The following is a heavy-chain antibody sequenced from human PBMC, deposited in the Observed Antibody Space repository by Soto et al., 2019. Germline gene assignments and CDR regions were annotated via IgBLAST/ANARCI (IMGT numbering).Heavy chain of an antibody. Sequence: KPSETLSLTCTVSGGSISSYYWSWIRQPAGKGLEWIGRIYTSGSTNYNPSLKSRVTMSVDTSKNQFSLKLSSVTAADTAVYYCARDQLNGGSYYYYGMDVWGQGTTVTVS. D-gene: IGHD1-26*01. CDR3: ARDQLNGGSYYYYGMDV. J-gene: IGHJ6*02. V-gene: IGHV4-4*07. CDR2: IYTSGST. CDR1: GGSISSYY.